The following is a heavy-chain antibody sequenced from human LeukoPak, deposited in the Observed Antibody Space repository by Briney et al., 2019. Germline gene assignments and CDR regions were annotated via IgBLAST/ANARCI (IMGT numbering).Heavy chain of an antibody. V-gene: IGHV3-30*18. CDR3: AKTAVAANYFDY. J-gene: IGHJ4*02. D-gene: IGHD6-19*01. CDR1: GFTFSSYG. Sequence: GGSLRLSCAASGFTFSSYGMHWVRQAPGKGLEWVAVISYDGSNKYYADSVKGRLTISRDNSKNTLYLQMNSLRAEDTAVYYCAKTAVAANYFDYWGQGTLVTVSS. CDR2: ISYDGSNK.